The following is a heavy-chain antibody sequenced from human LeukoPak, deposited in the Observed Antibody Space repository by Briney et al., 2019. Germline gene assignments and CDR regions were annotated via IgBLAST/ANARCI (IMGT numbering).Heavy chain of an antibody. Sequence: SVKDSCKASGGTFSSYAISWVRQAPGQGLEWMGRIIPIFGTANYAQKFQGRVTITTDESTSTAYMELSSLRSEDTAVYYCARSGFTMVRGVIPPLDYWGQGTLVTVSS. J-gene: IGHJ4*02. V-gene: IGHV1-69*05. CDR2: IIPIFGTA. CDR3: ARSGFTMVRGVIPPLDY. D-gene: IGHD3-10*01. CDR1: GGTFSSYA.